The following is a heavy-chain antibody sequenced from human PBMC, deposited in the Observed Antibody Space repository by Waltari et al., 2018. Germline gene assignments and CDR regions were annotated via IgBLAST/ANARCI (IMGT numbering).Heavy chain of an antibody. CDR1: GFTFSSYS. D-gene: IGHD6-6*01. Sequence: EVQLVESGGGLVQPGGSLGLSCSASGFTFSSYSMRVVRQAPGKGLEWVSYISSSSTAIYYADSVKGRFTISRDNAKNSLYLQVNSLRAEDTAVYYCAREYSSSSGKLFDYWGQGTLVTVSS. J-gene: IGHJ4*02. V-gene: IGHV3-48*01. CDR2: ISSSSTAI. CDR3: AREYSSSSGKLFDY.